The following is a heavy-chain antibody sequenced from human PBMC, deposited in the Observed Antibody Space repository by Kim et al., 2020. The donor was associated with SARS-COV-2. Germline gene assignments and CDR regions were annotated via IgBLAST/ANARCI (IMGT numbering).Heavy chain of an antibody. D-gene: IGHD3-9*01. CDR1: GFTFSSYE. CDR3: ARDSRDWDILTGYYIGLDY. CDR2: ISSSGSTI. J-gene: IGHJ4*02. Sequence: GGSLRLSCAASGFTFSSYEMNWVRQAPGKGLEWVSYISSSGSTIYYADSVKGRFTISRDNAKNSLYLQMNSLRAEHTAVYYCARDSRDWDILTGYYIGLDYWGQGTLVTVAS. V-gene: IGHV3-48*03.